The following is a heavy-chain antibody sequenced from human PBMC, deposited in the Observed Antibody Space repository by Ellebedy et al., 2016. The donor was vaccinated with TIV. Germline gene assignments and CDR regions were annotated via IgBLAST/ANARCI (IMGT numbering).Heavy chain of an antibody. CDR1: GYTFTSYG. J-gene: IGHJ3*02. V-gene: IGHV1-18*04. CDR3: ARVGETRVYCSGGSCYSDDSFDI. Sequence: ASVKVSCKASGYTFTSYGISWVRQAPGQGLEWMGWISVYNGNTNYAQKLQGRVTMTTDTSTSTAYMELRSLRSDDTAVYYCARVGETRVYCSGGSCYSDDSFDIWGQGTMVTVSS. CDR2: ISVYNGNT. D-gene: IGHD2-15*01.